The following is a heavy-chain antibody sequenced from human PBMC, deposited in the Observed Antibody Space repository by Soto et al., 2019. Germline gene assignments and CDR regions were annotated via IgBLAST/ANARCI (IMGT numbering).Heavy chain of an antibody. CDR3: ARSFRPPWDSSGYFDY. D-gene: IGHD3-22*01. CDR1: GGSIGSGGYY. Sequence: ASETLSLTSPVSGGSIGSGGYYWSWIRQHPGKGLEWIGYIYYSGSTYYNPSLKSRVTISVDTSKNQFSLKLSSVTAADTAVYYCARSFRPPWDSSGYFDYWGQGTLVT. CDR2: IYYSGST. J-gene: IGHJ4*02. V-gene: IGHV4-31*03.